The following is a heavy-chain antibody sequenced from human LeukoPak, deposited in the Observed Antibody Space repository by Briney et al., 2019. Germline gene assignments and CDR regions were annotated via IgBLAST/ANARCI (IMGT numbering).Heavy chain of an antibody. Sequence: SETLSLTCTVSGGSISSYYCSWIRQPPGKGLEWIGYIYYSGSTNYNPSLKSRVTISVDTSKNQFSLKLSSVTAADTAVYYCARAVWFYNWFDPWGQGTLVTVSS. CDR3: ARAVWFYNWFDP. D-gene: IGHD3-10*01. CDR2: IYYSGST. J-gene: IGHJ5*02. V-gene: IGHV4-59*01. CDR1: GGSISSYY.